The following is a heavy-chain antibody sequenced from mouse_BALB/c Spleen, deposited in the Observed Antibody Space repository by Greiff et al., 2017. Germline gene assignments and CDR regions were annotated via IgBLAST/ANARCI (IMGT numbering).Heavy chain of an antibody. V-gene: IGHV5-4*02. J-gene: IGHJ3*01. CDR3: ARDIATVVARGFAD. CDR1: GFTFSDYY. CDR2: ISDGGSYT. Sequence: EVQGVESGGGLVKPGGSLKLSCAASGFTFSDYYMYWVRQTPEKRLEWVATISDGGSYTNYPDSVKGRFTISRDNAKNNLYLQMSSLKSEDTAMYYCARDIATVVARGFADWGQGTLVTVSA. D-gene: IGHD1-1*01.